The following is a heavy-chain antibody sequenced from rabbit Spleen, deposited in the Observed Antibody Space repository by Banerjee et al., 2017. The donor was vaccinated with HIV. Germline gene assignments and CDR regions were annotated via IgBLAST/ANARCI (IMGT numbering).Heavy chain of an antibody. CDR3: ARDSGSSFSSYGMDL. Sequence: QSLEESGGDLVQPEGSLTLTCTASGFTISSSYYMCWVRQTPGKGLEWIACVYAGSSNSTYSATWAKGRFTISKTSSTTVTLQMTSLTAADTATYFCARDSGSSFSSYGMDLWGPGTLVTVS. V-gene: IGHV1S40*01. J-gene: IGHJ6*01. CDR2: VYAGSSNST. CDR1: GFTISSSYY. D-gene: IGHD8-1*01.